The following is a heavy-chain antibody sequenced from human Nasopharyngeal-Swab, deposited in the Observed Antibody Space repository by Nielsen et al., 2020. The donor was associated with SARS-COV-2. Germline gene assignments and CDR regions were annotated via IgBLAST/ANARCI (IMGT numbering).Heavy chain of an antibody. CDR2: INHSGST. Sequence: SETLSLTCAVYGGSFSGYYWSWIRQPPGKGLEWIGEINHSGSTNYNPSLKSRVTTSVDTSKNQFSLKLSSVTAADTAVYYCARDRELGYYMDVWGKGTTVTVSS. CDR3: ARDRELGYYMDV. V-gene: IGHV4-34*01. J-gene: IGHJ6*03. D-gene: IGHD1-7*01. CDR1: GGSFSGYY.